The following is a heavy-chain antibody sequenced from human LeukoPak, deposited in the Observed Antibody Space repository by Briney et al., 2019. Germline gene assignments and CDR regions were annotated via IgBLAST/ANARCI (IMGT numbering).Heavy chain of an antibody. Sequence: ASVKVSCKASGYTFTSYYMHWVRQAPGQGLEWMGIINPGGGSTSYAQKFQGRVTMTRDTSTSTVYMELSSLRSEDTAVYYCARVQGSSSSWHTSAHGGFDIWGQGTMVTVSS. CDR2: INPGGGST. CDR3: ARVQGSSSSWHTSAHGGFDI. CDR1: GYTFTSYY. D-gene: IGHD6-13*01. J-gene: IGHJ3*02. V-gene: IGHV1-46*01.